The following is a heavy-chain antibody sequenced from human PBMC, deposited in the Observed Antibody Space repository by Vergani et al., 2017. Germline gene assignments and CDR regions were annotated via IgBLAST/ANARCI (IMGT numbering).Heavy chain of an antibody. V-gene: IGHV4-34*01. Sequence: QVQLQQWGAGLLKPSETLSLTCAVYGGSFSGYYWSWIRQPPGKGLEWIGEINHSGSTNYNPSLKSRVTMSVDTSKNQFSLKLSSVTAADTAVYYCARVRTTGFNWFDPWGQGTLVTVSS. CDR3: ARVRTTGFNWFDP. CDR2: INHSGST. CDR1: GGSFSGYY. J-gene: IGHJ5*02. D-gene: IGHD3-9*01.